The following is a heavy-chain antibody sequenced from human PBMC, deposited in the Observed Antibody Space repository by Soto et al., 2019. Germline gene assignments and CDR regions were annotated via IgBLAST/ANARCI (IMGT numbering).Heavy chain of an antibody. J-gene: IGHJ6*02. V-gene: IGHV1-2*04. CDR3: ARDLGIGTMVRGVTYYYYGMDV. D-gene: IGHD3-10*01. Sequence: GASVKVSCKASGYTFTGYYMHWVRQVPGQGLEWMGWINPNSGGTNYAQKFQGWVTMTRDTSISTAYMELSRLRSDDTAVYYCARDLGIGTMVRGVTYYYYGMDVWGQGTTVTVSS. CDR1: GYTFTGYY. CDR2: INPNSGGT.